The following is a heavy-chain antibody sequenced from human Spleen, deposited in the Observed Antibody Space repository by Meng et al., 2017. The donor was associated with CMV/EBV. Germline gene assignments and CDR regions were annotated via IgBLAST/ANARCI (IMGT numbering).Heavy chain of an antibody. J-gene: IGHJ4*02. CDR2: ISSSSSYI. V-gene: IGHV3-21*01. CDR1: GFTFSSYS. Sequence: GESLKISCAASGFTFSSYSMNWVRQAPGKGLEWVSSISSSSSYIYYADSVKGRFTISRDNAKNSLYLQMNSLRAEDTAVYYCARAQGYCSSTSCSPRRVDYWGQGTLVTVSS. CDR3: ARAQGYCSSTSCSPRRVDY. D-gene: IGHD2-2*01.